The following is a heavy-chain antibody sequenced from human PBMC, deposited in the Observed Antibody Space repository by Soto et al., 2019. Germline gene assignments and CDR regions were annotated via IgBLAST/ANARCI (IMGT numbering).Heavy chain of an antibody. V-gene: IGHV3-49*05. CDR1: GFTFGDYA. CDR3: TREDGFYYGSGSLNYYYYMDV. CDR2: IRSKAYGGTT. J-gene: IGHJ6*03. Sequence: KPGGSLRLSCTASGFTFGDYAMSWFRQAPGKGLEWVGFIRSKAYGGTTEYAASVKGRFTISRDDSKSIAYLQMNSLKTEDTAVYYCTREDGFYYGSGSLNYYYYMDVWGKGTTVTVSS. D-gene: IGHD3-10*01.